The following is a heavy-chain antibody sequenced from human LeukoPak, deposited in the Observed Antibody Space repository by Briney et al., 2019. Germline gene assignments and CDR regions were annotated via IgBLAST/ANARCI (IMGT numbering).Heavy chain of an antibody. CDR2: IYYSGST. CDR3: ARDSPYVWGSYRPFDY. D-gene: IGHD3-16*02. CDR1: GGSISSSSYY. V-gene: IGHV4-61*01. J-gene: IGHJ4*02. Sequence: SETLSLTCTVSGGSISSSSYYWSWIRQPPGKGLEWIGYIYYSGSTNYNPSLKSRVTITVDTSKNQFSLKLSSVTAADTAVDYCARDSPYVWGSYRPFDYWGQGTLVTVSS.